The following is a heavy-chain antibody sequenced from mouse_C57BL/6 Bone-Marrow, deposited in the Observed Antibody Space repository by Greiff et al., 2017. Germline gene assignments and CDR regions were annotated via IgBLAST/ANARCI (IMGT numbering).Heavy chain of an antibody. J-gene: IGHJ3*01. CDR3: AGGNYGGFAY. V-gene: IGHV1-61*01. CDR2: IYPSDSET. D-gene: IGHD2-1*01. Sequence: QVQLQQPGAELVRPGSSVKLSCKASGYTFTSYWMDWVKQRPGQGLEWIGNIYPSDSETHYNQKFKDKATLTVDKSSSTAYMQLSSLTSEDSAVYYCAGGNYGGFAYWGQGTLVNVSA. CDR1: GYTFTSYW.